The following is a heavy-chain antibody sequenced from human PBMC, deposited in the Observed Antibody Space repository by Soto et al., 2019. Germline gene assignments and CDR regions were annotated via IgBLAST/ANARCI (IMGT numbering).Heavy chain of an antibody. D-gene: IGHD6-19*01. Sequence: EVQLVESGGRVVQPGGSLRLSCAASGFSFRGYEMNWVRQAPGKGLEWLSYISKSSTTIYYADSVEGRFTISRDNARKFLYLQMNSLRVEDTAIYYCVIDDYDGGWNWGRGTLVTVSS. V-gene: IGHV3-48*03. CDR1: GFSFRGYE. CDR2: ISKSSTTI. CDR3: VIDDYDGGWN. J-gene: IGHJ4*02.